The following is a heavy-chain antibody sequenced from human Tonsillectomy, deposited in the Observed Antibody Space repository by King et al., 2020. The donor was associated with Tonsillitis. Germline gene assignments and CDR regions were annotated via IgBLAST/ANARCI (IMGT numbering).Heavy chain of an antibody. CDR1: GFTFSDYY. CDR3: AGGLSSEASDAFAN. V-gene: IGHV3-11*05. J-gene: IGHJ3*02. D-gene: IGHD6-25*01. Sequence: VQLVESGGGLVKPGGSLRLSCAASGFTFSDYYMNWIRQAPGKGLEWGSYISSSSISTNYADSVKGRFTISRDNAKNSLYLQMNSLRAGDTAVYYCAGGLSSEASDAFANWGQGTMVTVSS. CDR2: ISSSSIST.